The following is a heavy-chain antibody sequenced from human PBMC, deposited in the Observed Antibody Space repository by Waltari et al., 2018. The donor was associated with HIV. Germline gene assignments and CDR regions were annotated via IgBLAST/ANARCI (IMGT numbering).Heavy chain of an antibody. Sequence: EVQLVEPGGGLVQPGGSLGLSWAGSSFTSHTNWTNWIRQAPGKGREGVDNKKRDGCERCYAHSFEGRSTVTGDNKKTSLYLEMRSLRSEDTAVYYCARELRDYDFWSPVDVWCQATTVTVSS. CDR1: SFTSHTNW. CDR2: KKRDGCER. D-gene: IGHD3-3*01. J-gene: IGHJ6*02. V-gene: IGHV3-7*01. CDR3: ARELRDYDFWSPVDV.